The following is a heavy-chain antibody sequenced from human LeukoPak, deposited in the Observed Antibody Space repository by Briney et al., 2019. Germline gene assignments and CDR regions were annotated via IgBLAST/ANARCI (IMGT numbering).Heavy chain of an antibody. D-gene: IGHD6-19*01. CDR2: IRYDGSNK. J-gene: IGHJ3*02. CDR3: TRGGGNSGWRAFDI. V-gene: IGHV3-30*02. CDR1: GFTFSSYG. Sequence: GGSLRLSCAASGFTFSSYGMHWVCQAPGKGLEWVAFIRYDGSNKYYADSVKGRFTISRDNAKNSLYLQMNSLRAEDTAVYYCTRGGGNSGWRAFDIWGQGTMVTVSS.